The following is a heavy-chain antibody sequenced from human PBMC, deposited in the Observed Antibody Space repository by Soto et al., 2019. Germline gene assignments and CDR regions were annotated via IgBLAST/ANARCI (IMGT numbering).Heavy chain of an antibody. J-gene: IGHJ4*02. CDR1: GFSLTTSGVG. V-gene: IGHV2-5*02. D-gene: IGHD2-8*01. CDR3: AHRGVFVYEAGFDS. Sequence: QITLKESGPTLVKPTQTLTLTCTFSGFSLTTSGVGVGWIRRPPGKALQWLALIYWDDDKRYSPFLKSRLTNTTDKSNNHVFLPMTNMDPGDTATYSCAHRGVFVYEAGFDSWGEGTLVTVSS. CDR2: IYWDDDK.